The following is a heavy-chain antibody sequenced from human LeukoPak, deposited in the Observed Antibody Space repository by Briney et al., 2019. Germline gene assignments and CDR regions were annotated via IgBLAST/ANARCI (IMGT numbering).Heavy chain of an antibody. J-gene: IGHJ5*02. CDR2: IYHSGST. D-gene: IGHD3-22*01. CDR3: ARFLTYYYDSSGYSNWFDP. Sequence: SETLSLTCTVSGGSISSGGYYWSWIRQPPGKGLEWIGYIYHSGSTYYNPSLKSRVTISVDRSKNQFSLKLSSVTAADTAVYYCARFLTYYYDSSGYSNWFDPWGQGTLVTVSS. CDR1: GGSISSGGYY. V-gene: IGHV4-30-2*01.